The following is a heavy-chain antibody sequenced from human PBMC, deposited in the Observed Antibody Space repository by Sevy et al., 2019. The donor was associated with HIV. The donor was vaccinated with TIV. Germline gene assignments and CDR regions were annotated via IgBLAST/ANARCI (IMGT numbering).Heavy chain of an antibody. CDR2: TYYRSKWYN. CDR3: ARGDLLTGYSGYYYYGMNV. CDR1: GDSVSSNSAT. Sequence: QSQTLSLTCAISGDSVSSNSATWNWIRQSPSRGLEWLGRTYYRSKWYNDYAVSVKSRMTIKPDTSKNQFSLQLNSVTPEDTAVYFCARGDLLTGYSGYYYYGMNVWGQGTTVTVSS. V-gene: IGHV6-1*01. J-gene: IGHJ6*02. D-gene: IGHD3-9*01.